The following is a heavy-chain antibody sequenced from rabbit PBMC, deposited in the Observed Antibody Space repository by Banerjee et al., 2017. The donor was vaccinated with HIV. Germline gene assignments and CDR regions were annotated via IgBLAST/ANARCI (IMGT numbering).Heavy chain of an antibody. J-gene: IGHJ4*01. D-gene: IGHD8-1*01. Sequence: QEQLVESGGDLVKPEGSLTLICTASGFSFSSDYWMTWVRQAPGKGLEWIGSLYGGSSGDTYYASWVNGRFSISKTSSTTVTLQMTSLTAADTATYFCARDYAGSGSLFNLWGPGTSSPS. V-gene: IGHV1S45*01. CDR3: ARDYAGSGSLFNL. CDR1: GFSFSSDYW. CDR2: LYGGSSGDT.